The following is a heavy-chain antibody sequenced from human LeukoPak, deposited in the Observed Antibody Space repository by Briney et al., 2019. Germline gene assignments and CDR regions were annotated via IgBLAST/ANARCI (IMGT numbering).Heavy chain of an antibody. CDR3: ARVSHWSYYMDV. Sequence: SETLSLTCTVSGGSISSSSYYWSWIRQPPGKGLEWIGYIYYSGSTNYNPSLKSRVTISVDTSKNQFSLKLSSVTAADTAVYYCARVSHWSYYMDVWGKGTTVTVSS. V-gene: IGHV4-61*01. J-gene: IGHJ6*03. CDR2: IYYSGST. CDR1: GGSISSSSYY.